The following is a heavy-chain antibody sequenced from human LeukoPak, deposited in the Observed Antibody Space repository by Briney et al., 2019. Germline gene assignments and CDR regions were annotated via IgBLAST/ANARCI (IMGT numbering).Heavy chain of an antibody. Sequence: GGSLRLSCAASGFTFSSYSMNWVRQAPGKGLEWVSSISSSSSYIYYADSVKGRFTISRDNAKNSLYLQMNSLRAEDTAVYYCARDSGVGACLFCSAFDLWGQGTMVTVSS. V-gene: IGHV3-21*01. J-gene: IGHJ3*01. D-gene: IGHD1-26*01. CDR1: GFTFSSYS. CDR2: ISSSSSYI. CDR3: ARDSGVGACLFCSAFDL.